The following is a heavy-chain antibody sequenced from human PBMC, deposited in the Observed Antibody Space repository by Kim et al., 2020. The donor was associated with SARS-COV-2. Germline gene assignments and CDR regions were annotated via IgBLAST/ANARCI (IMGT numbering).Heavy chain of an antibody. CDR3: ARVNGQDDYDILTGYYRDPPHVPVLREEYYFDY. CDR2: MNPNSGNT. Sequence: ASVKVSCKASGYTFTSYDINWVRQATGQGLEWMGWMNPNSGNTGYAQKFQGRVTMTRNTSISTAYMELSSLRSEDTAVYYCARVNGQDDYDILTGYYRDPPHVPVLREEYYFDYWGQGTLVTVSS. CDR1: GYTFTSYD. J-gene: IGHJ4*02. V-gene: IGHV1-8*01. D-gene: IGHD3-9*01.